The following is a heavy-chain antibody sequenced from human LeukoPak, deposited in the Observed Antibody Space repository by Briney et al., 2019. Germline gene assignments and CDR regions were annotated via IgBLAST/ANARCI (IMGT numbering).Heavy chain of an antibody. V-gene: IGHV4-30-2*01. D-gene: IGHD7-27*01. CDR3: ASSPGVSYFDY. J-gene: IGHJ4*02. Sequence: SETLSLTCTVSGGSISSGGYYWSWIRQPPGKGLEWIGYIYHSGSTYYNPSLKSRVTISVDRSKNQFSLKLSSVTAADTAVYYCASSPGVSYFDYWGQGTLVTVSS. CDR1: GGSISSGGYY. CDR2: IYHSGST.